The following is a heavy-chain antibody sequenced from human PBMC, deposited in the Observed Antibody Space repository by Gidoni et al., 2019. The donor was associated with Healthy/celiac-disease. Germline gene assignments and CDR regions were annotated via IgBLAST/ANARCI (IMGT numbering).Heavy chain of an antibody. Sequence: QVQLQESGPGLVKPSETLSLTCTVSGGSISSYYWSWIRQPPGTGLEWIGYIYYSGSTNYNPSLKSRVTISVDTSKNQFSLKLSSVTAADTAVYYCARLWADYFDYWGQGTLVTVSS. D-gene: IGHD7-27*01. CDR3: ARLWADYFDY. J-gene: IGHJ4*02. CDR2: IYYSGST. CDR1: GGSISSYY. V-gene: IGHV4-59*08.